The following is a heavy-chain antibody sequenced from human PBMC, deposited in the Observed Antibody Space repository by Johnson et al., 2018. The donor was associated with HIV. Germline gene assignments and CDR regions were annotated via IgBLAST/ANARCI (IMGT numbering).Heavy chain of an antibody. CDR3: AEDQGGTYNLGAFDS. D-gene: IGHD1-14*01. CDR2: VLYDGRKK. V-gene: IGHV3-30*02. CDR1: GFTFSSYA. J-gene: IGHJ3*01. Sequence: QVQLVESGGGVVQPWGSLRLSCAASGFTFSSYAFHWVRQAPGKGLEWVALVLYDGRKKYYVESVQGRFNISRDNSRNTLHLQMNSLRPEDTALYYCAEDQGGTYNLGAFDSWGQGTMVTVSS.